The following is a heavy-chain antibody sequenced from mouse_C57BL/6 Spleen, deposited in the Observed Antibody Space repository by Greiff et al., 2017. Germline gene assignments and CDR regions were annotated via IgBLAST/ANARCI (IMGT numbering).Heavy chain of an antibody. V-gene: IGHV1-5*01. J-gene: IGHJ4*01. Sequence: EVQLQQSGTVLARPGASVKMSCKTSGYTFTSYWMHWVKQRPGQGLEWIGAIYPGNSDTSYNQKFKGKAKLTAVTSASTAYMELSSLTNEDSAVYYCTRSGDYGSSYGDAMDYWGQGTSVTVSS. CDR2: IYPGNSDT. D-gene: IGHD1-1*01. CDR3: TRSGDYGSSYGDAMDY. CDR1: GYTFTSYW.